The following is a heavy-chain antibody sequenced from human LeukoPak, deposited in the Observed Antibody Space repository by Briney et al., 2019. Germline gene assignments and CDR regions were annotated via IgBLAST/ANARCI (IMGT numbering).Heavy chain of an antibody. CDR3: ARVRDGGSSGYYYGFGDY. J-gene: IGHJ4*02. D-gene: IGHD3-22*01. CDR2: ISAHNGNT. CDR1: GYTFTSYG. Sequence: ASVKVSCKASGYTFTSYGISWVRLAPGQGLEWMGWISAHNGNTNYAQKLQGRVTMTTDTSTSTAYMELRSLRSDDTAVYYCARVRDGGSSGYYYGFGDYWGQGTLVTVSS. V-gene: IGHV1-18*01.